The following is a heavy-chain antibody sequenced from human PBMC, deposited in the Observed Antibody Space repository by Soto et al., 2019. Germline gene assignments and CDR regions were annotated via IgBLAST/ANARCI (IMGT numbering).Heavy chain of an antibody. J-gene: IGHJ1*01. CDR3: ARDSAVTSPEYFQH. CDR2: IYYSGST. CDR1: GGSISSGDYY. D-gene: IGHD4-17*01. V-gene: IGHV4-30-4*01. Sequence: SETLSLTCTVSGGSISSGDYYWSWIRQPPGKGLEWIGYIYYSGSTYYNPSLKSRVTISVGTSKNQFSLKLSSVTAADTAVYYCARDSAVTSPEYFQHWGQGTLVTVSS.